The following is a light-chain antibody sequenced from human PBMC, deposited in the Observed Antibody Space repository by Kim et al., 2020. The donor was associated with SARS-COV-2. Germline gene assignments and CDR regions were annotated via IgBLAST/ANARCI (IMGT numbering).Light chain of an antibody. CDR1: SAGMPTDD. V-gene: IGLV6-57*03. CDR2: ADN. J-gene: IGLJ1*01. CDR3: HSYDRNNHV. Sequence: TINIPGARASAGMPTDDGRGCRRRPDGAPATVIYADNERPSGVPDRFSGSSDTSSNAASLTISGLKTEDEADYYCHSYDRNNHVFGTGTKVTVL.